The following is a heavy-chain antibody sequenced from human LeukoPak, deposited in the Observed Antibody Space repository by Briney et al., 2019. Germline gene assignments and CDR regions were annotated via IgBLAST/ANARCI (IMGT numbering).Heavy chain of an antibody. J-gene: IGHJ4*02. CDR2: IYPSGRI. CDR1: SGSMTDSC. D-gene: IGHD3-22*01. Sequence: PSETLSLTCSVSSGSMTDSCWSWFQQAPGKGFEWLGFIYPSGRIEYSPSLRSRVSFSVATSRMEATVRLRSVTASDTAVYYCTREGYDRSGYFLDFWGQGILVTVSS. CDR3: TREGYDRSGYFLDF. V-gene: IGHV4-59*12.